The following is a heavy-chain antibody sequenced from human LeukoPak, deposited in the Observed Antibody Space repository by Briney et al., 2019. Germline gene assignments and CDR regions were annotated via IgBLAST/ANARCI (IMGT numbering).Heavy chain of an antibody. CDR3: ARSLKLLPSRWFDP. CDR2: INHSGST. Sequence: PSETLSLTCAVYGGSFSGYCWSWIRQPPGKGLEWIGEINHSGSTNYNPSLKSRVTISVDTSKNQFSLKLSSVTAADTAVYYCARSLKLLPSRWFDPWGQGTLVTVSS. CDR1: GGSFSGYC. J-gene: IGHJ5*02. D-gene: IGHD2-15*01. V-gene: IGHV4-34*01.